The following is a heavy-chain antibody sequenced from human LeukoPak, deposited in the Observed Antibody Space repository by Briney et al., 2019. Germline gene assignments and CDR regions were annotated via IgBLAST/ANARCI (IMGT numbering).Heavy chain of an antibody. J-gene: IGHJ3*02. CDR3: VIAARRSAFDI. D-gene: IGHD6-6*01. Sequence: GASVKVSCKASGYTFTSYYMHWVRQAPGQGLEWMGIINPSGGSTSYAQKFQGRVTMTRDTSTSTVYMELSSLRAEDTAVYYCVIAARRSAFDIWGQGTMVTVSS. CDR1: GYTFTSYY. CDR2: INPSGGST. V-gene: IGHV1-46*01.